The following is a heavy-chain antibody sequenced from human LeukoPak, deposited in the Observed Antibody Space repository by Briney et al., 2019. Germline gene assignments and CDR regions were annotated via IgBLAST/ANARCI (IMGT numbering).Heavy chain of an antibody. V-gene: IGHV1-8*01. CDR1: VYTFTSYD. CDR2: MNPNSGNT. D-gene: IGHD6-19*01. Sequence: ASVKVSCKASVYTFTSYDINWVRQATGQGLEWMGWMNPNSGNTGYAQKFQGRVTMTRNTSISTAYMELSSLRSEDTAVYYCARTGYSSGWLGGDWGQGTLVTVSS. CDR3: ARTGYSSGWLGGD. J-gene: IGHJ4*02.